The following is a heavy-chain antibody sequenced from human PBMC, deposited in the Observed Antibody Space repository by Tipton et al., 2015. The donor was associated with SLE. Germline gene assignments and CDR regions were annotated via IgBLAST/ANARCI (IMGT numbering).Heavy chain of an antibody. CDR2: IYYSGST. CDR3: ARVTTGLYGMDG. Sequence: TLSLTCAVYGGSFSGYYWSWIRQPPGKGLEWIGNIYYSGSTYYNPSLKSRVTISVDTSKNQFSLKLSSVTAADTAVYYCARVTTGLYGMDGWGQGTLVTVSS. CDR1: GGSFSGYY. J-gene: IGHJ4*02. V-gene: IGHV4-34*01. D-gene: IGHD4-17*01.